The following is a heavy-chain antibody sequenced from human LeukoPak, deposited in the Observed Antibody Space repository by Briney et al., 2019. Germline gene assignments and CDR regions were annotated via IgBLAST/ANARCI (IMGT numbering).Heavy chain of an antibody. J-gene: IGHJ4*02. CDR1: GGSISSSSYY. Sequence: SETLSLTCTVSGGSISSSSYYWGWTRQPPGKGLEWIGSIYYSGSTYYNPSLKSRVTISVDTSKNQFSLKLSSVTAADTAVYYCARHYSGYSYGYPFDYWGQGTLVTVSS. CDR3: ARHYSGYSYGYPFDY. CDR2: IYYSGST. V-gene: IGHV4-39*01. D-gene: IGHD5-18*01.